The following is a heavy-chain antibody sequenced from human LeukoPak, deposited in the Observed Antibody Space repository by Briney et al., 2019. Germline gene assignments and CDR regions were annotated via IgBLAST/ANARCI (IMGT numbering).Heavy chain of an antibody. CDR1: GFTFSNYM. CDR2: IKSDGITI. D-gene: IGHD1-20*01. V-gene: IGHV3-74*01. J-gene: IGHJ4*02. Sequence: GGSLRLSCAASGFTFSNYMMHWVRQAPGKGLVWVSRIKSDGITITYADSVKGRFTISRDNAKNTLYLQMNSLRAEDTAVYYCLRDLNWSLDQWGRGTLVTVSS. CDR3: LRDLNWSLDQ.